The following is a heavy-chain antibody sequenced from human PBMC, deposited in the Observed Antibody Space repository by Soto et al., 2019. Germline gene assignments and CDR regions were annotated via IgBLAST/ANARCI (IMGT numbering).Heavy chain of an antibody. V-gene: IGHV3-7*02. J-gene: IGHJ4*02. CDR1: GFIFSNFW. Sequence: GGSLRLSCAASGFIFSNFWMNWVRQASGKGLEWVGNINQDGSEKSYVDSVMGRFTTSRDNAERSLYLQMDSLRAEDTAVYYCARVSGTWPHDYWGQGTLVTVSS. CDR2: INQDGSEK. D-gene: IGHD6-25*01. CDR3: ARVSGTWPHDY.